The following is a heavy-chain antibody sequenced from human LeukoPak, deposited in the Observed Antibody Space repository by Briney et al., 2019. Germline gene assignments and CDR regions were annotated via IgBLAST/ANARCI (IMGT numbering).Heavy chain of an antibody. Sequence: ASVKVSCKVSGYTFTSHYINWVRQAPGQGLEWMGIINPNSGSADFAQKFRGRVILTRDTSTSTFYMELSSLRSEDTAVYYCARSEYYGSGSFDYWGQGTLVTVSS. D-gene: IGHD3-10*01. V-gene: IGHV1-46*01. J-gene: IGHJ4*02. CDR2: INPNSGSA. CDR3: ARSEYYGSGSFDY. CDR1: GYTFTSHY.